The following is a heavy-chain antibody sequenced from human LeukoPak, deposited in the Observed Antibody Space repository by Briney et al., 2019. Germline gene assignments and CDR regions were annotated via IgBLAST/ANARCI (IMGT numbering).Heavy chain of an antibody. J-gene: IGHJ4*02. CDR1: GGTFSSYA. Sequence: SVKVSCKASGGTFSSYAISWARQAPGQGLEWMGRIIPILGIANYAQKFQGRVTITADKSTSTAYMELSSLRSEDTAVYYCATEATAMVSNRLLANDYWGQGTLVTVSS. CDR2: IIPILGIA. CDR3: ATEATAMVSNRLLANDY. D-gene: IGHD5-18*01. V-gene: IGHV1-69*04.